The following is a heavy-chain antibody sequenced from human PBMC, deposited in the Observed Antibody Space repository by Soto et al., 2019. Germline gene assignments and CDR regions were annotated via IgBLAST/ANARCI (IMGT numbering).Heavy chain of an antibody. V-gene: IGHV3-23*01. J-gene: IGHJ4*02. CDR1: GFTFSTYV. CDR3: ARNPHLLWFNFDY. Sequence: EVQLLESGGGLVQPGGSLRLSCSDSGFTFSTYVMSWVRQAPGKGLEWVSSISTSGDNTYYADSVRGRFTISRDNSKNTLYLQMNGLRVEDTAVYYCARNPHLLWFNFDYWGQETLVTVSS. CDR2: ISTSGDNT. D-gene: IGHD3-10*01.